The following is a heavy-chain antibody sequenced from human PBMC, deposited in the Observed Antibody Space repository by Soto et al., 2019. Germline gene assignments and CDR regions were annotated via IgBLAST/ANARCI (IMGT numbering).Heavy chain of an antibody. Sequence: EVQLLESGGGLVQPGGSLRLSCAASGFTFSSYAMSWVRQAPGKGLEWVSAISGGGGSTYDADSGKGRFTISRDNAKNTLYLQMNSLRAEDTPVYYCAKENGYSSSWFEFDYWGQGTLVTSSS. J-gene: IGHJ4*02. D-gene: IGHD6-13*01. CDR3: AKENGYSSSWFEFDY. CDR1: GFTFSSYA. V-gene: IGHV3-23*01. CDR2: ISGGGGST.